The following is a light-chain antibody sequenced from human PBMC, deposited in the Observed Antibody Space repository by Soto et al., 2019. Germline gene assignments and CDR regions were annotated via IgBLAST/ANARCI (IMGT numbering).Light chain of an antibody. Sequence: SYELTQPLAVSVAPGQTARITCGGNNIGSKSVHWYQQMPGQAPVLVVYDDNDRPSGVPERLSGSNSGNTATLTISRVEAGDEADYYCQVWDSSSGHEGVFGGGTKLTVL. V-gene: IGLV3-21*02. J-gene: IGLJ3*02. CDR1: NIGSKS. CDR3: QVWDSSSGHEGV. CDR2: DDN.